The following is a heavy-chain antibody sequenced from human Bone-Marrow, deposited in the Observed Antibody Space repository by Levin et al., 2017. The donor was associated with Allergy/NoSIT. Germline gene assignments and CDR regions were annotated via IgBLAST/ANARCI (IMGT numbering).Heavy chain of an antibody. V-gene: IGHV4-39*07. D-gene: IGHD6-19*01. J-gene: IGHJ4*02. CDR2: IYYSGST. Sequence: GSLRLSCTVSGGSISSSSYYWGWIRQPPGKGLEWIGSIYYSGSTYYNPSLKSRVTISVDTSKNQFSLKLSSVTAADTAVYYCARGFKQWLVRPFDYWGQGTLVTVSS. CDR1: GGSISSSSYY. CDR3: ARGFKQWLVRPFDY.